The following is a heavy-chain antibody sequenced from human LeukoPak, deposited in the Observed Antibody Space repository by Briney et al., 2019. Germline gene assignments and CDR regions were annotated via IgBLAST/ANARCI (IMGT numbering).Heavy chain of an antibody. D-gene: IGHD1-14*01. Sequence: GGSLRLSCAASGFTFSNYWMHWVRQVPGKGLVWVSRTNPGGSNTAYADSVKGRSTISRDNARNTLYLQMDSLRAEDTAVYYCARSNQADDYWGQGTLVTVSS. J-gene: IGHJ4*02. CDR1: GFTFSNYW. CDR2: TNPGGSNT. V-gene: IGHV3-74*01. CDR3: ARSNQADDY.